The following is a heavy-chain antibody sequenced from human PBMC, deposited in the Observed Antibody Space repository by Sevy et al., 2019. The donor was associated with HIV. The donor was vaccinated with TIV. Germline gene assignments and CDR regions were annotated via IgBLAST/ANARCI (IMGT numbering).Heavy chain of an antibody. CDR1: GFTFSADW. CDR3: AQEVFWRFDS. CDR2: IKSDGSDK. D-gene: IGHD3-3*01. J-gene: IGHJ4*02. Sequence: GGSLRLSCAASGFTFSADWMNWVRQAPGKGLEWVAKIKSDGSDKHYVDSVEGRFTISRDNAKNSLYLQMNSLRVEETAVYYCAQEVFWRFDSWGQGTLVTVSS. V-gene: IGHV3-7*01.